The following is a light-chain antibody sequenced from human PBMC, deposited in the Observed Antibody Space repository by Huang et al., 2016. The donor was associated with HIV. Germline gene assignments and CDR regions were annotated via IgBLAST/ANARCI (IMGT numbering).Light chain of an antibody. V-gene: IGKV3-20*01. CDR2: GAS. CDR3: QQYGSSPLT. J-gene: IGKJ4*01. Sequence: EIVLTQSPGTLSLSPGERATLSCRASQCVISSLGWYQQKPGQAPILLIYGASSRATGIPDRFSGSGSGTDFTLTISRLDPEDFAVYYCQQYGSSPLTFGGGTKVEIK. CDR1: QCVISS.